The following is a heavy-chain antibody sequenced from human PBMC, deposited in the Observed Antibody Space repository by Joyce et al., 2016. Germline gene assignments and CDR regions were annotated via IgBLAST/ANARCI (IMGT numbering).Heavy chain of an antibody. V-gene: IGHV3-74*03. CDR2: INRDGSST. CDR1: GVTFSSYW. J-gene: IGHJ4*02. Sequence: EVQLVESGGGLVQPGGSLRLSCAAAGVTFSSYWMYWVRKAPGKGLVWVASINRDGSSTTDADSVKGRFTSSRDNAKNTLYLQMNSLRAEETAVYYCARLRRWSGPSDCWGQGTLVTVSS. CDR3: ARLRRWSGPSDC. D-gene: IGHD4-23*01.